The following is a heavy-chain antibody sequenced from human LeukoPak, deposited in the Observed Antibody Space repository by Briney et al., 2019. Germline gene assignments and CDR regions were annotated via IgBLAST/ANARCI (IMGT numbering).Heavy chain of an antibody. CDR2: ISSSSSYI. D-gene: IGHD1-14*01. CDR1: GFTFSSYS. V-gene: IGHV3-21*01. J-gene: IGHJ6*02. CDR3: ARAYDGGTSPSNYYYYYGMDV. Sequence: GGFLRLSCAASGFTFSSYSMNWVRQAPGKGLEWVSSISSSSSYIYYADSVKGRFTISRDNAKNSLYLQMNSLRAEDTAVYYCARAYDGGTSPSNYYYYYGMDVWGQGTTVTVSS.